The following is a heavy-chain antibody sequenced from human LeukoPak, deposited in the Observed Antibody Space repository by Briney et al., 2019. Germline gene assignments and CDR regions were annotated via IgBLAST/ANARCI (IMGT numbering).Heavy chain of an antibody. V-gene: IGHV1-2*02. D-gene: IGHD3-10*01. CDR2: MHPNTGDT. Sequence: EASVKVSCKTSGYTFTDKYIHWVRQAPGLGLECMGWMHPNTGDTVYVQKFQGRVTFTRDTCISTAYMELHRLGSDDTAVYFCVRDLTNPASGDYWGQGTLVTVSS. CDR1: GYTFTDKY. J-gene: IGHJ4*02. CDR3: VRDLTNPASGDY.